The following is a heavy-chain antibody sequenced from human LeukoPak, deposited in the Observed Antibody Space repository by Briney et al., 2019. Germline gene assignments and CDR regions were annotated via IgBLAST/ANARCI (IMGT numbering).Heavy chain of an antibody. CDR3: VEDFDILTNLPGN. Sequence: PGRSLRLSCAASGFTFSSYGMHWVRQAPGKGLEWVAVISYDGSNKYYADSVKGRFTISRDNSKNTVYLQMNNLRLDDTAVYFCVEDFDILTNLPGNWGQGTLVIVSS. CDR1: GFTFSSYG. D-gene: IGHD3-9*01. CDR2: ISYDGSNK. J-gene: IGHJ4*02. V-gene: IGHV3-30*18.